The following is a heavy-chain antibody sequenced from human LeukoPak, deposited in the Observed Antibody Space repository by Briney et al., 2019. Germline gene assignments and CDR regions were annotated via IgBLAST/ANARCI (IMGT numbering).Heavy chain of an antibody. D-gene: IGHD3-22*01. CDR3: AKDSPYYYDSSGYSDY. J-gene: IGHJ4*02. CDR2: ISGSGGST. CDR1: GFSFRDYA. Sequence: GGSFRLSCAASGFSFRDYAMHWVRQPPGKGLEWVSAISGSGGSTYYADSVKGRFTISRDNSKNTLYLQMNSLRAEDTAVYYCAKDSPYYYDSSGYSDYWGQGTLVTVSS. V-gene: IGHV3-23*01.